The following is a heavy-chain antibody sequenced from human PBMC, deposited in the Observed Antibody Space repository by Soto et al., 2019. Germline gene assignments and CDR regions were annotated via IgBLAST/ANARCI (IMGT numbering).Heavy chain of an antibody. CDR1: GGSVSSGGYY. CDR3: ARRALPQCINGVCYKDGFWDY. V-gene: IGHV4-31*03. D-gene: IGHD2-8*01. J-gene: IGHJ4*02. CDR2: MYYSGTT. Sequence: QVQLQESGPGLVKPSQTLSLTCTVSGGSVSSGGYYWSWIRQHPGTGLEWIGYMYYSGTTYFNPCLKSRASISLDTSKNEFSLKLTSVTAADTAVYYCARRALPQCINGVCYKDGFWDYWGQGALVTVSS.